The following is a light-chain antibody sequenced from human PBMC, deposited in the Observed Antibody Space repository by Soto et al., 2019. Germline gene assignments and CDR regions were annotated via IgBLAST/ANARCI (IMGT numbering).Light chain of an antibody. CDR1: RSDVGSYNL. V-gene: IGLV2-23*01. CDR2: EGS. J-gene: IGLJ3*02. CDR3: CSYAGSSTPWV. Sequence: QSVLTQPASVSGSPGQSITISCTGTRSDVGSYNLVSWYQQHPDKAPKLMIYEGSKRPSGVSNRFSGSKSGNTASLTISGLQAEDEADYYCCSYAGSSTPWVFGGGTKLTVL.